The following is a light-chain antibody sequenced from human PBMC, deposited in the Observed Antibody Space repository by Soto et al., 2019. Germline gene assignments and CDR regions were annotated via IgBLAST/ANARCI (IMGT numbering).Light chain of an antibody. V-gene: IGKV3-11*01. Sequence: EIVLTQSPATLSLSPGERATLSCRASQSVSSYLAWYQQKPGQAPRLLIYDASNRATGIPARFSGSGSGTDFTLTISSPEPEDFAVYYCQQLGTFGQGTKVDIK. CDR1: QSVSSY. J-gene: IGKJ1*01. CDR2: DAS. CDR3: QQLGT.